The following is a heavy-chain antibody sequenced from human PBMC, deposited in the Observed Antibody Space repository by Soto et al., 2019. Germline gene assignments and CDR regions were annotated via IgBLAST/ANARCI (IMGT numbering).Heavy chain of an antibody. CDR3: TTELLDFGSGSIWFDP. D-gene: IGHD3-3*01. J-gene: IGHJ5*02. Sequence: GGSLRLSCAASRFTFSYYAMHWVRQAPGKGLEWVGRIKSKTDGGTTDYAAPVKGRFTISRDDSKNTLYLQMNSLKTEDTAVYYCTTELLDFGSGSIWFDPWGQGTLVTVSS. CDR2: IKSKTDGGTT. CDR1: RFTFSYYA. V-gene: IGHV3-15*07.